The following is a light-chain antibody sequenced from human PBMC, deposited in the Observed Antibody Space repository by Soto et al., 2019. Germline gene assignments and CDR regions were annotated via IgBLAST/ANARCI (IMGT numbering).Light chain of an antibody. CDR1: KIGSEI. J-gene: IGLJ1*01. Sequence: SYALTQPPSVSVAPGQTARITCGGDKIGSEIVHWYRQRPGQAPVAVVFDASDRPSGIPERISASSSGDTATLTITRVDAGDEADYYCQVWASTAEFYVFGTGTKVTVL. V-gene: IGLV3-21*02. CDR2: DAS. CDR3: QVWASTAEFYV.